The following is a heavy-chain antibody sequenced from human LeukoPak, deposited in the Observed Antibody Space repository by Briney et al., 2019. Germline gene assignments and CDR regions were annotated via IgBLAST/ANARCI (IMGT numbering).Heavy chain of an antibody. V-gene: IGHV4-59*01. J-gene: IGHJ4*02. CDR2: IYYSGST. Sequence: PSETLSLTCTVSGGSISSYYWSWIRQPPGKGLEWLGYIYYSGSTHYNPSLKSRVTISVDTSKNQFSLKLNSVTAADTAVYFCAKSYYTILTGYYHYFDYWGQGTLVTVSS. CDR1: GGSISSYY. D-gene: IGHD3-9*01. CDR3: AKSYYTILTGYYHYFDY.